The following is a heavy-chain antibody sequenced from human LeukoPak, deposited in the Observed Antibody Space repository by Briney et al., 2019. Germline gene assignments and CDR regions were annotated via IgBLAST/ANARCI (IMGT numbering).Heavy chain of an antibody. CDR3: ARDLGYCSSTSCLYGMDV. D-gene: IGHD2-2*01. CDR2: ISSSSSYI. J-gene: IGHJ6*02. Sequence: GGSLRLSCAASGFTFSSYSMNWVRQAPGKGLEWVSSISSSSSYIYYADSVKGRFTIPRDNAKNSLYLQMNSLRAEDTAVYYCARDLGYCSSTSCLYGMDVWGQGTTVTVSS. CDR1: GFTFSSYS. V-gene: IGHV3-21*01.